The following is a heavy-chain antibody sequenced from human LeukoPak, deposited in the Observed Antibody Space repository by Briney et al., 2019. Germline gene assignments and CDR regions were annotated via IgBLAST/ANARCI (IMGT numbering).Heavy chain of an antibody. J-gene: IGHJ4*02. CDR2: IRGTGDSP. D-gene: IGHD4-23*01. V-gene: IGHV1-46*01. CDR3: ARAPGGTLDF. Sequence: ASVKVSCKASGFTFTNYHMHWVRRAPGQGLEWVGLIRGTGDSPDYAQKFQGRVTVTCDTSTNTLYLELRSLKLEDTAVYYCARAPGGTLDFWGQGTLVTVSS. CDR1: GFTFTNYH.